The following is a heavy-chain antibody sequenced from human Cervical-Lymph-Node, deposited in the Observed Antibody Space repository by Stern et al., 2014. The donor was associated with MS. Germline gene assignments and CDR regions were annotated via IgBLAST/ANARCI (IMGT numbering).Heavy chain of an antibody. Sequence: QVQLQESGPGLVKPSQTLSLTCTVSGGSISSGDNYWSWIRQPPGKGPEWIGYIHYSGGTYFNPSLKSRATISADTSKNQFSLKLNSMTAADTAVYYCARVPDYGDALFDYWGQGILVTVSS. CDR1: GGSISSGDNY. CDR2: IHYSGGT. V-gene: IGHV4-30-4*01. J-gene: IGHJ4*02. D-gene: IGHD4-17*01. CDR3: ARVPDYGDALFDY.